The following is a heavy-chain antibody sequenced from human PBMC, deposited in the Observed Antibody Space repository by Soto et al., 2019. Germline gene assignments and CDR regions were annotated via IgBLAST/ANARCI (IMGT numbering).Heavy chain of an antibody. CDR2: IIPSSGTT. Sequence: SVKVSCKASGGTLSTHAIIWVRQAPGQGLAWMGGIIPSSGTTYFAQKFQGRVTLSADDLTTTAYMEVSSLTSEDTAVYYCARGYCSGGNCYSGMAVWGQGATVTVSS. CDR3: ARGYCSGGNCYSGMAV. CDR1: GGTLSTHA. D-gene: IGHD2-15*01. V-gene: IGHV1-69*13. J-gene: IGHJ6*02.